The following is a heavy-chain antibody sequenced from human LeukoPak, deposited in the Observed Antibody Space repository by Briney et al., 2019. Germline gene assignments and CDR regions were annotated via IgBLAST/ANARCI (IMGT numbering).Heavy chain of an antibody. CDR3: ARDVAVAATTPFDY. J-gene: IGHJ4*02. V-gene: IGHV3-30*04. D-gene: IGHD2-15*01. CDR1: GFTFSSYA. CDR2: ISYDGGNK. Sequence: GGSLRLSCAASGFTFSSYAMHWVRQAPGKGLEWVAVISYDGGNKYYADSVKGRFTISRDNSKNTLYLQMNSLRAEDTAVYYCARDVAVAATTPFDYWGQGTLVTVSS.